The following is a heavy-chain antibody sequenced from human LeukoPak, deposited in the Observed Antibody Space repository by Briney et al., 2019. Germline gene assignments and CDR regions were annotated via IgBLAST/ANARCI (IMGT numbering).Heavy chain of an antibody. CDR2: IYYSGST. D-gene: IGHD6-13*01. J-gene: IGHJ6*02. V-gene: IGHV4-39*01. Sequence: PSETLSLTCTVSGGSISSSSYYSGWIRQPPGKWLEWDGSIYYSGSTYYNPSLKSRVTISVDTSKNQFSLKLSSVTAAATVVYYCARQYSSSWYSRNPPSYGMDVWGQGTTVTVSS. CDR1: GGSISSSSYY. CDR3: ARQYSSSWYSRNPPSYGMDV.